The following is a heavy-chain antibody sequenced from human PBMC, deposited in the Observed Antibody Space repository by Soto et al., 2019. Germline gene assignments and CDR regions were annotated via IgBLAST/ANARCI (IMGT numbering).Heavy chain of an antibody. CDR1: GGSFSGWH. V-gene: IGHV4-34*01. CDR3: ARSRNLDV. CDR2: ASHTGGT. Sequence: QVQVQQWGAGLLKFSETLSLTCAVNGGSFSGWHWNWIRQLPGKGLEWIGEASHTGGTNYNPSLESRVTISVDRSRNQLSLKLTSVSAADTAVYYCARSRNLDVWGPGTTVIVSS. J-gene: IGHJ6*02. D-gene: IGHD1-1*01.